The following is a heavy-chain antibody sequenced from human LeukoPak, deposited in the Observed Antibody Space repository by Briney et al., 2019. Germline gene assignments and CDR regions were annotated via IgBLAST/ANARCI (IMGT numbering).Heavy chain of an antibody. D-gene: IGHD3-3*01. J-gene: IGHJ5*02. CDR1: GGSISSYY. CDR2: IYYSGST. V-gene: IGHV4-59*01. CDR3: ARGRDDFWSGYSNWFDP. Sequence: SETLSLACTVYGGSISSYYWSWIRQPPGKGLEWIGYIYYSGSTNYNPSLKSRVTISVDTSKNQFSLKLSSVTAADTAVYYCARGRDDFWSGYSNWFDPWGQGTLVTVSS.